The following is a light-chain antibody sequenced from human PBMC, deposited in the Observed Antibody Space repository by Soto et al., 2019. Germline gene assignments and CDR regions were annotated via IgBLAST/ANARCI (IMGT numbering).Light chain of an antibody. V-gene: IGKV1-39*01. J-gene: IGKJ2*01. Sequence: DLQMTQSPSSLSASVGDRVTITCRASQSISNYLNWYQQKPGKAPNLLIYAVSSLRSGVPSRFSGSGSGTDFTLTISSLQPEDFATYYCQQSYSTARTFGQGTKLEIK. CDR1: QSISNY. CDR2: AVS. CDR3: QQSYSTART.